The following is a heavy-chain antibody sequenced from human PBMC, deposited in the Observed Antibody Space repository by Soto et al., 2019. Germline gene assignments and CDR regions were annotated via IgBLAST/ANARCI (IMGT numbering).Heavy chain of an antibody. V-gene: IGHV1-18*01. CDR2: ISAYNGNT. J-gene: IGHJ4*02. D-gene: IGHD3-22*01. CDR3: ARDRPRGYYDSSGYYGY. Sequence: GASVKVSCKASGYTFTSYGISWVRQAPGQGLEWMGWISAYNGNTNYAQKLQGRVTMTTDTSTSTAYRELRSLRSDDTAVYYCARDRPRGYYDSSGYYGYSGQGPLVSV. CDR1: GYTFTSYG.